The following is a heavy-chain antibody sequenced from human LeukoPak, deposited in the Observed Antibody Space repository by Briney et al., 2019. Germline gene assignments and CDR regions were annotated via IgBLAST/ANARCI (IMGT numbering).Heavy chain of an antibody. D-gene: IGHD2-15*01. CDR2: ISSSSIYI. J-gene: IGHJ4*02. Sequence: GGSLRLSCAASGFTFSSYSMNWVRQAPGKGLEWVSSISSSSIYIYYGDSVKGRFTISRDNAKNSVYLQMNNLRAEDTAVYYCARDYPKYCSAGTCYCDYWGQGTPVTVSS. CDR3: ARDYPKYCSAGTCYCDY. V-gene: IGHV3-21*01. CDR1: GFTFSSYS.